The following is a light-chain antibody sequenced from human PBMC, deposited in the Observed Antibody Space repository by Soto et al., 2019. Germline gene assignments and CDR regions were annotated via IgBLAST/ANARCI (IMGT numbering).Light chain of an antibody. CDR1: SSDVGGYNY. CDR3: SSYTSSHPFV. J-gene: IGLJ1*01. Sequence: QSALTQPASVSGSPGQSITISCTGTSSDVGGYNYVSWYQQHPGKAPKLMIYDVSNRPSGVSNRFSGSKSGNTASLTISGLQAEDETDYYCSSYTSSHPFVFGTGTKVTVL. CDR2: DVS. V-gene: IGLV2-14*03.